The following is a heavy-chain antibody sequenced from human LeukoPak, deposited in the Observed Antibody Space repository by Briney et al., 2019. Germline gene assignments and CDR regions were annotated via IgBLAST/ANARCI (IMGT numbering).Heavy chain of an antibody. D-gene: IGHD3-3*01. J-gene: IGHJ5*02. CDR1: GFTFSSYA. CDR2: ISYDGSNK. V-gene: IGHV3-30-3*01. CDR3: ARDAIGTIFAPRNNWFDP. Sequence: GGSLRLSCAASGFTFSSYAMHWVRQAPGKGLEWVAVISYDGSNKYYADSVKGRFTISRDNSKNTLYLQMNSLRAEDTAVYYCARDAIGTIFAPRNNWFDPWGQGTLVTVSS.